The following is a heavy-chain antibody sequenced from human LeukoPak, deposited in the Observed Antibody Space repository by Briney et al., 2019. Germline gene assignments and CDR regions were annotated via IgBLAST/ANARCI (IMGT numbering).Heavy chain of an antibody. V-gene: IGHV3-23*01. Sequence: GGSLRLPRAAFGFTFSSYGMRWVRQAPGKGVEGVSAISGRGGRTYHADSVKGRFHISRDNSKNTLYLQMHTLRAEDTAVYYCAKDSGLLWFGEVINWFDPWGQGALVTVSS. CDR3: AKDSGLLWFGEVINWFDP. CDR1: GFTFSSYG. CDR2: ISGRGGRT. D-gene: IGHD3-10*01. J-gene: IGHJ5*02.